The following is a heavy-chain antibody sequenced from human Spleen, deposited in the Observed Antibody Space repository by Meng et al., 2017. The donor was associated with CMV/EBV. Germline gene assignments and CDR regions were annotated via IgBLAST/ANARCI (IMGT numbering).Heavy chain of an antibody. CDR3: AREVEPAALYLSYYGMDV. J-gene: IGHJ6*02. Sequence: GESLKISCAASGFTFTSYALHWVRQAPGKGLEWVSYTSSTGGTTYYADSVKGRFTISRDNAKKSLYLQMDSLRAEDTAVYYCAREVEPAALYLSYYGMDVWGQGTTVTVSS. V-gene: IGHV3-48*03. D-gene: IGHD2-2*01. CDR1: GFTFTSYA. CDR2: TSSTGGTT.